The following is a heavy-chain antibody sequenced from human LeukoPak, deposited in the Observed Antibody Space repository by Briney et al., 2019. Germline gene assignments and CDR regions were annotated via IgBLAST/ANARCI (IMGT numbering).Heavy chain of an antibody. D-gene: IGHD1-1*01. CDR2: ISSSGGNT. Sequence: GGSPRLSCAASGFTFSSYAMNWVRQAPGKGLEWVSGISSSGGNTYYADSVKGRFTISRDNSKNTLYLQMNSLRAEDTAVYYCAKDTRTATTHGGFDSWGQGTLVTVSS. V-gene: IGHV3-23*01. CDR1: GFTFSSYA. J-gene: IGHJ4*02. CDR3: AKDTRTATTHGGFDS.